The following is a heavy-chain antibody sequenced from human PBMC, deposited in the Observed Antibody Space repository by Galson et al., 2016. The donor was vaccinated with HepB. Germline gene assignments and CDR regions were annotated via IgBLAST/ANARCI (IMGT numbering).Heavy chain of an antibody. CDR1: GFNFRAAW. V-gene: IGHV3-15*01. CDR3: VTDLEQSGSYIY. Sequence: SLRLSCAASGFNFRAAWMTWIRQPPGKGLGWVGRIHSKSDGGATEYSPPVKGRFSLSRDDSRKTLYLQMNSLKRDDTGVYYCVTDLEQSGSYIYWCQGTLVTVFS. CDR2: IHSKSDGGAT. D-gene: IGHD1-26*01. J-gene: IGHJ4*02.